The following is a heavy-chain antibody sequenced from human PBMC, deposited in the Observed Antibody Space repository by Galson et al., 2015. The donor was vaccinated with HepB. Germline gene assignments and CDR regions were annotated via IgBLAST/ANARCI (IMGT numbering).Heavy chain of an antibody. Sequence: SLRLSCAASGFTFSDYHMSWIRQAPGKGLEWVSYISSSGSTTYHADSVEGRFTISRDNAKNSLSLQMNSLRAEDTAVYYCARSGHCSSTSCYTYDAFDIWGQGTMVTVSS. J-gene: IGHJ3*02. CDR2: ISSSGSTT. CDR1: GFTFSDYH. D-gene: IGHD2-2*02. CDR3: ARSGHCSSTSCYTYDAFDI. V-gene: IGHV3-11*01.